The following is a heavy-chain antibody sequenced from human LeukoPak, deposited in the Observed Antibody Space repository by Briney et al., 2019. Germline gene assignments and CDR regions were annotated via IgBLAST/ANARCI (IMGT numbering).Heavy chain of an antibody. CDR2: IWDDGNNK. V-gene: IGHV3-33*01. CDR3: ARDVYCSSASCYTNHNWFDP. D-gene: IGHD2-2*02. Sequence: PGGSLRLSCAASGFSFSNHGMHWVRQAPGKRLEWVAVIWDDGNNKRYANSVNGRFTISRDNSENTLYLQMNGLTAEDTAMYYCARDVYCSSASCYTNHNWFDPWGQGTLVTVSS. CDR1: GFSFSNHG. J-gene: IGHJ5*02.